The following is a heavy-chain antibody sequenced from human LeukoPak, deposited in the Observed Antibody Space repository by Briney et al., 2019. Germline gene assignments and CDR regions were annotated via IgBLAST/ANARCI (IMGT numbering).Heavy chain of an antibody. V-gene: IGHV3-23*01. D-gene: IGHD1-26*01. CDR2: ISASGGST. J-gene: IGHJ4*02. CDR1: GFTFSSSA. Sequence: GGSLRLSCAASGFTFSSSAMSWVRQVPGKGLEWVSGISASGGSTNYADSVRGRFTISRGNSKNTLYVQMNSLRDEDTALYYCAEDQRWESPHYLDSWGQGTLVTVSS. CDR3: AEDQRWESPHYLDS.